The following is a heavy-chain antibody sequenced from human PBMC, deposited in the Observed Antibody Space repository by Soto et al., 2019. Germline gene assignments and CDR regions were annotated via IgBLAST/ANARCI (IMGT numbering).Heavy chain of an antibody. CDR2: IYPGDSDT. CDR1: GYSFTSYW. V-gene: IGHV5-51*01. J-gene: IGHJ6*02. CDR3: ARVYYDILTGYSYYYYGMDV. Sequence: GESLKISCKGSGYSFTSYWIGWVRQMPGKGLEWMGIIYPGDSDTRYSPSFQGQVTISAGKSISTAYLQWSSLKASDTAMYYCARVYYDILTGYSYYYYGMDVWGQGTTVTVSS. D-gene: IGHD3-9*01.